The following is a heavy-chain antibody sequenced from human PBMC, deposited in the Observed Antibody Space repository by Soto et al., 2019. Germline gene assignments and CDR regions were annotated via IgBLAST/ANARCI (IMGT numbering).Heavy chain of an antibody. CDR2: INTYNGNT. D-gene: IGHD2-2*01. J-gene: IGHJ4*02. V-gene: IGHV1-18*01. CDR1: GYTFTNYG. CDR3: AKDGVDQTAMIAGGY. Sequence: QVHLVQSGPEVKKPGASVRVSCRASGYTFTNYGIGWVRQSPGQGHEWMGWINTYNGNTNYAQKFRGRLTMTTDTLSSTANMELVSFKSNNTSIFYCAKDGVDQTAMIAGGYCGQGTLVTVSS.